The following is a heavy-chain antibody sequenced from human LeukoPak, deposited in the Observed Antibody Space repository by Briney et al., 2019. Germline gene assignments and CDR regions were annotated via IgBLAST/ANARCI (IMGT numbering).Heavy chain of an antibody. V-gene: IGHV1-69*06. D-gene: IGHD5-18*01. CDR1: GGTFSSYA. CDR2: IIPIFGTA. Sequence: GASVKVSCKASGGTFSSYAISWVRQAPGQGLEWMGGIIPIFGTANYAQKFQGRVTITADKSTSTAYMELSSLRSEDTAVYYCAGYSYGYRGNDYWGQGTLVTVSS. J-gene: IGHJ4*02. CDR3: AGYSYGYRGNDY.